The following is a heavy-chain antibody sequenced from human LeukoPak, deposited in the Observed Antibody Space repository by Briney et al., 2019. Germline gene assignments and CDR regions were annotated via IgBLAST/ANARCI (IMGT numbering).Heavy chain of an antibody. D-gene: IGHD2-2*01. CDR3: CGCSSTSDAFDI. Sequence: ASETLSLTCAVYGGSFSGYYWNWIRQPPGKGLEWIGEINHSGSTNYNPSLKSRVTISVDTSKNQFSLKLSSVTAADTAVYYCCGCSSTSDAFDIWGQGTMVTVSS. CDR2: INHSGST. J-gene: IGHJ3*02. V-gene: IGHV4-34*01. CDR1: GGSFSGYY.